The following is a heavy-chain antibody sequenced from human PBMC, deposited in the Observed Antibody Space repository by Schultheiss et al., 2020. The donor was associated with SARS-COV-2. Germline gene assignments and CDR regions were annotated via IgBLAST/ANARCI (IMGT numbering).Heavy chain of an antibody. CDR2: ISYDGSNK. J-gene: IGHJ6*02. CDR1: GFTFSSYE. D-gene: IGHD3-16*01. V-gene: IGHV3-30*01. CDR3: AKFSISFVGGSPFGGNYYYYYGMDV. Sequence: GGSLRLSCAASGFTFSSYEMNWVRQAPGKGLEWVAVISYDGSNKYYADSVKGRFTISRHNSKNTLYLQMNSLRAEDTAVYYCAKFSISFVGGSPFGGNYYYYYGMDVWGQGTTVTVSS.